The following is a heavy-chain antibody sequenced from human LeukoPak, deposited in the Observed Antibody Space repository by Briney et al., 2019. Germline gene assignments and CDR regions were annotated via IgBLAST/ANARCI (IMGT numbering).Heavy chain of an antibody. V-gene: IGHV4-39*07. J-gene: IGHJ3*02. D-gene: IGHD4-23*01. CDR3: ATIYGGNAFDI. CDR2: IYYSGST. CDR1: GGSISSSSYY. Sequence: SETLSLTCTVSGGSISSSSYYWGWIRQPPGKGLEWIGSIYYSGSTYYNPSLKSRVTISVDTSKNQFSLKLSSVTAADTAVYYCATIYGGNAFDIWGQGTMVTVSS.